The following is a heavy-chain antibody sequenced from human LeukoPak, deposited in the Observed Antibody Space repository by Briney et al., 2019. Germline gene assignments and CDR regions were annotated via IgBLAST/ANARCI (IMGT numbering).Heavy chain of an antibody. Sequence: GASVKVSCKASGYTFTSHPMNWVRQAPGQGPEWMGWIDTNTGNPTYAQGFSGRFVFSLDTSVSTAYLLIISLEAEDSAVYYCARGTTGYFGTDYWGXXTLVTVSS. CDR2: IDTNTGNP. V-gene: IGHV7-4-1*02. D-gene: IGHD3-9*01. CDR1: GYTFTSHP. CDR3: ARGTTGYFGTDY. J-gene: IGHJ4*01.